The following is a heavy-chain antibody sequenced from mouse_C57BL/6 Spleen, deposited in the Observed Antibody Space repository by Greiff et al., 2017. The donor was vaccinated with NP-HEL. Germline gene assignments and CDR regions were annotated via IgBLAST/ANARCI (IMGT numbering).Heavy chain of an antibody. CDR1: GYSITSGYY. V-gene: IGHV3-6*01. CDR2: ISYDGSN. Sequence: VQLQQSGPGLVKPSQSLSLTCSVTGYSITSGYYWNWIRQFPGNKLEWMGYISYDGSNNYNPSLKNRISITRDTSKNQFFLKLNSVTTEDTATYYCAYYDGFAYWGQGTLVTVSA. J-gene: IGHJ3*01. D-gene: IGHD2-4*01. CDR3: AYYDGFAY.